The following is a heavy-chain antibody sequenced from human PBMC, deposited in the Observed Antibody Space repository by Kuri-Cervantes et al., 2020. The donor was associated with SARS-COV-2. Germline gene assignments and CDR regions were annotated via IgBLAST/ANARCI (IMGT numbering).Heavy chain of an antibody. D-gene: IGHD3-22*01. V-gene: IGHV4-34*01. Sequence: GSLRLSCAVYGGSFSGYYWTWIRQPPGKGLEWIGEINHSGTTNYNPSLKSRVTISVDTSKNQFSLKLSSVTAADTAVYYCARGRRPYYYDSSGYFGRGDAFDIWGQGTMVTVSS. CDR2: INHSGTT. J-gene: IGHJ3*02. CDR3: ARGRRPYYYDSSGYFGRGDAFDI. CDR1: GGSFSGYY.